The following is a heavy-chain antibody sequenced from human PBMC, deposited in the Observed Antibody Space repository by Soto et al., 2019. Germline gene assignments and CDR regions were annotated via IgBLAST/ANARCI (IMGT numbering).Heavy chain of an antibody. CDR1: GGSISSGGYY. V-gene: IGHV4-31*03. CDR3: ARDRGCSSTSCYGSANWFDP. J-gene: IGHJ5*02. D-gene: IGHD2-2*01. CDR2: IYYSGST. Sequence: ASETLSLTCPFSGGSISSGGYYWSWIRQHPGKGLEWIGYIYYSGSTYYNPSLKSRVTISVDTSKNQFSLKLSSVTAADTAVYYYARDRGCSSTSCYGSANWFDPWGQGTLVTVSS.